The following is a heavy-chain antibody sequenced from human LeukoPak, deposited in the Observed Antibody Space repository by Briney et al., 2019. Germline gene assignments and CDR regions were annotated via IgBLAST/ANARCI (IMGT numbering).Heavy chain of an antibody. Sequence: SETLSLTCTVSGYSISSGYYWGWIRQPPGKGLEWIGNIYHSGSTYYNPSLKSRVTISVDTSKNQFSLKLSSVTAADTAVYYCTRTVAGTFWGAFDIWGQGTMVTVSS. CDR3: TRTVAGTFWGAFDI. CDR2: IYHSGST. V-gene: IGHV4-38-2*02. J-gene: IGHJ3*02. CDR1: GYSISSGYY. D-gene: IGHD6-19*01.